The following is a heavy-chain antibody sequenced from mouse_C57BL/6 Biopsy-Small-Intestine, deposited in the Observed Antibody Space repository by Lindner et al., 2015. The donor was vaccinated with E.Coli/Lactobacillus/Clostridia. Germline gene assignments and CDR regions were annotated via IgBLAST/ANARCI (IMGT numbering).Heavy chain of an antibody. V-gene: IGHV14-4*01. Sequence: VQLQESGAELVRPGASVKLSCTASGFNSKDDYMHWVKQRPEQGLEWIGWIGPESGVSEYASKFQGKATITADTSSNTAYLQVSSLTSEDTAVHYCTTGRNYYFDYWGQGTTLTVSS. CDR2: IGPESGVS. J-gene: IGHJ2*01. CDR1: GFNSKDDY. CDR3: TTGRNYYFDY.